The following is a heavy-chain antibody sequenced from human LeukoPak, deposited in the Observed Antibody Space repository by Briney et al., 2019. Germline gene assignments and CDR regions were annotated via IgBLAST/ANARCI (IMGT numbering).Heavy chain of an antibody. D-gene: IGHD3-10*01. J-gene: IGHJ6*02. CDR3: AGALRRVRGLIITYYYAMDV. Sequence: SGGSLRLSCAASGFTFSSYWMNWVRQAPGKGLEWVANIKQDGSEKYYVDSVKGRFTISRDNAKNSLYLQMNSLRAEDTAVYYCAGALRRVRGLIITYYYAMDVWGQGTTVTVSS. CDR2: IKQDGSEK. V-gene: IGHV3-7*05. CDR1: GFTFSSYW.